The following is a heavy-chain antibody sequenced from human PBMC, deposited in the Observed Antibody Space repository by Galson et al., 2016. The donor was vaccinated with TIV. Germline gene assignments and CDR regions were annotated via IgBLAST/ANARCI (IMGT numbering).Heavy chain of an antibody. CDR1: GAIFNSYA. D-gene: IGHD5-18*01. V-gene: IGHV1-69*01. J-gene: IGHJ4*02. Sequence: SCKASGAIFNSYAISWVRQAPGQGLEWMGGIIAIFRIANYAQKFQGRATITADESTSTAYMELSSLRSEGTAVYYCARGSGYNYGTPFDFWGQGTLVTVSS. CDR2: IIAIFRIA. CDR3: ARGSGYNYGTPFDF.